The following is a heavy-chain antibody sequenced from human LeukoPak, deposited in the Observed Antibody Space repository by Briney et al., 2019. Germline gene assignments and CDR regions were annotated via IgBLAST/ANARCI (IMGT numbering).Heavy chain of an antibody. V-gene: IGHV1-18*01. Sequence: GASVKVSCKASGYTFTSYGISWVRQAPGQGLEWMGWISAYNGNTNYAQKLQGRVTMTTDTSTSTAYMELRSLRSDDTAVYYCARDSLRFLEWTLRGWFDPWGQGTLVTVSS. CDR2: ISAYNGNT. CDR1: GYTFTSYG. D-gene: IGHD3-3*01. CDR3: ARDSLRFLEWTLRGWFDP. J-gene: IGHJ5*02.